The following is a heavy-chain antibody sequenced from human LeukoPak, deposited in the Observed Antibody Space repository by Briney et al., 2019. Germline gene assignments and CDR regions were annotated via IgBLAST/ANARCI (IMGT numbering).Heavy chain of an antibody. D-gene: IGHD6-13*01. CDR1: GFTFSDYY. Sequence: PGGSLRLSCAASGFTFSDYYMSWIRQAPGKGLEWFSYISNSGSTIYYADSVKGRFTISRDNARNSLSLQMNSLRAEDTAVYYCARVRGSYSSEYWGQGTLVTVSS. CDR3: ARVRGSYSSEY. CDR2: ISNSGSTI. J-gene: IGHJ4*02. V-gene: IGHV3-11*01.